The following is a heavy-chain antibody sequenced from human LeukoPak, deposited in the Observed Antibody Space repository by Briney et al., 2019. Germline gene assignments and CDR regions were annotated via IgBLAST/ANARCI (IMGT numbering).Heavy chain of an antibody. CDR1: GGSISSYY. D-gene: IGHD6-6*01. V-gene: IGHV4-59*12. J-gene: IGHJ4*02. Sequence: PSETLSLTCTVSGGSISSYYWSWIRQPPGKGLEWIGYIYYSGSTNYNPSLKSRVTISVDTSKNQFSLKLSSVTAADTAVYYCARGKPTEYSSSSGTYYFDYWGQGTLVTVSS. CDR2: IYYSGST. CDR3: ARGKPTEYSSSSGTYYFDY.